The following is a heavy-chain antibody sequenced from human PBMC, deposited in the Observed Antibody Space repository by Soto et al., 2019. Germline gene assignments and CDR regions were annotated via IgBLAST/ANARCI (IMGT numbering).Heavy chain of an antibody. CDR3: ATRDGYNSNAFDI. CDR1: GGSVSSGSYY. V-gene: IGHV4-61*01. D-gene: IGHD5-12*01. CDR2: IYYSGST. Sequence: SETLSLTCTVSGGSVSSGSYYRSWIRQPPGKGLEWIGYIYYSGSTNYNPSLKSRVTISVDTSKNQFSLKLSSVTAADTAVYYCATRDGYNSNAFDIWGQGTMVAVSS. J-gene: IGHJ3*02.